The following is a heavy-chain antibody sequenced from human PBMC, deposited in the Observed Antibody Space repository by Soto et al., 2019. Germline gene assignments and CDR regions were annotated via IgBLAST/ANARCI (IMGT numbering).Heavy chain of an antibody. Sequence: ASVKVSCKPSGYTLIDYAIHWVRQAAGQRLEWMAWIDPDSGMATYSQKFQGRLIVTRDNSASTFYMDLSSLTSEDTAVYFCTRDLNGGNPFDHWGQGALVTVSS. V-gene: IGHV1-3*01. CDR3: TRDLNGGNPFDH. CDR2: IDPDSGMA. CDR1: GYTLIDYA. D-gene: IGHD2-8*01. J-gene: IGHJ4*02.